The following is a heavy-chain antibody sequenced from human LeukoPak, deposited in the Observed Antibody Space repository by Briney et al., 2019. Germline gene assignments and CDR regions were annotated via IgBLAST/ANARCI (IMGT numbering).Heavy chain of an antibody. CDR3: ARGVGSSWYYYYYMDV. V-gene: IGHV7-4-1*02. CDR1: GYTFTSYA. D-gene: IGHD6-13*01. CDR2: INTNTGNP. J-gene: IGHJ6*03. Sequence: ASVKVSCKASGYTFTSYAMNWVRQAPGQGLEWMGWINTNTGNPTYAQGFTGRFVFSLDTSVSTAYLQISSLKAEDTAVYYCARGVGSSWYYYYYMDVWGKGTTVTISS.